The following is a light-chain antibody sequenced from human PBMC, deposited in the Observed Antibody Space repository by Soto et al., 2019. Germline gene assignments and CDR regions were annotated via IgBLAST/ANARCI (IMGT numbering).Light chain of an antibody. V-gene: IGKV3-15*01. CDR3: QHYNDWPRT. J-gene: IGKJ1*01. CDR1: QSVTTD. Sequence: EIVVTQSPATLSLSPGERATLSCRASQSVTTDLAWYQQKPGQPPRLLIYGASTRATDFPARFSGSGSGTEFTLTISGLQSEDLAVFYCQHYNDWPRTFGQGTKV. CDR2: GAS.